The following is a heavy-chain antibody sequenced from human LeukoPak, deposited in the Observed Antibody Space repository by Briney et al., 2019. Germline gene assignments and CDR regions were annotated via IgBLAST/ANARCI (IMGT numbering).Heavy chain of an antibody. Sequence: SETLSLTCTVSGGSISRYYWSWIRQPPGKGREWIGYIYYSGSTNYNPSLKSRVTISVDTSKNQFSLTLSSVTAADTAMYYCARLDQSSYYDSGTYYLLPGWFDPWGQGTLVTVSS. CDR3: ARLDQSSYYDSGTYYLLPGWFDP. J-gene: IGHJ5*02. CDR2: IYYSGST. CDR1: GGSISRYY. V-gene: IGHV4-59*08. D-gene: IGHD3-10*01.